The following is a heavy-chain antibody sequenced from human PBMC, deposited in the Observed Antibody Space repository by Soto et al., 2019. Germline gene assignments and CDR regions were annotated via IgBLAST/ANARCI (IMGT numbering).Heavy chain of an antibody. CDR2: ISGSGGST. Sequence: PGGSLRLSCAASGFTFSSYAMSWVRQAPGKGLEWVSAISGSGGSTYYADSVKGRFTISRDNSKNTLYLQMNSLRAEDTAVYYCAKGSYCSGGSCYWVFDYWGQGTLVTVSS. V-gene: IGHV3-23*01. CDR1: GFTFSSYA. D-gene: IGHD2-15*01. J-gene: IGHJ4*02. CDR3: AKGSYCSGGSCYWVFDY.